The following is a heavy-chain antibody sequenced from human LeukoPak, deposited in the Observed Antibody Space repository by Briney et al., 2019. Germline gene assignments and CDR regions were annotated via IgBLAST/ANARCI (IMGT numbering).Heavy chain of an antibody. D-gene: IGHD1-26*01. CDR2: IWYDGSNK. V-gene: IGHV3-33*08. J-gene: IGHJ4*02. Sequence: PGGSLRLSCAASGFTFSNYAMHWVRQAPGKGLEWVAVIWYDGSNKYYADSVKGRFTISRDNSKNTVYLQMNSLRAEDTAVYYCARDTSGSYFDYWGQGTLVTVSS. CDR3: ARDTSGSYFDY. CDR1: GFTFSNYA.